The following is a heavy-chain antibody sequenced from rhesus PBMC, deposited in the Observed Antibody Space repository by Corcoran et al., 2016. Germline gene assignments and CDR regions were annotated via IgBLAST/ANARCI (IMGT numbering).Heavy chain of an antibody. V-gene: IGHV4-165*02. J-gene: IGHJ4*01. CDR1: GASISGYY. CDR2: FGGKSGNT. CDR3: ASLERSWTEDY. Sequence: QVQLQESGPGLVKPSETLSLTCAVSGASISGYYWNWIRQPPGKGLEWIGYFGGKSGNTYYNPYLKSRVTISTDTSKNQFSLKVRSVTAADTAVDYCASLERSWTEDYWGQGVLVTVSS. D-gene: IGHD1-14*01.